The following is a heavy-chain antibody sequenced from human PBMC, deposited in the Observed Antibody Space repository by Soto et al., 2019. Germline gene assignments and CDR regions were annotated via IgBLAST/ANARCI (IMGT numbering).Heavy chain of an antibody. V-gene: IGHV1-18*01. CDR3: AREDIAMGGSDY. Sequence: ASVKVSCKASGYTFISYGISWVRQAPGQGLEWMGWISAYNGNTNYAQKLQGRVTMTTDISTSTAYMELRSLRSDDTAVYYCAREDIAMGGSDYWGQGTLVTVSS. J-gene: IGHJ4*02. CDR1: GYTFISYG. CDR2: ISAYNGNT. D-gene: IGHD5-18*01.